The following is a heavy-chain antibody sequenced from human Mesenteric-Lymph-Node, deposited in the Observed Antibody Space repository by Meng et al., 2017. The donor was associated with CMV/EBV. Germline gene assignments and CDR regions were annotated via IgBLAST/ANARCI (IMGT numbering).Heavy chain of an antibody. V-gene: IGHV3-23*03. J-gene: IGHJ6*02. D-gene: IGHD2-15*01. CDR3: AKSLGYCSGGSCYGMDV. CDR2: IYSGGSST. Sequence: GESLKISCAASGFTFSSYSMNWVRQAPGKGLEWVSVIYSGGSSTYYADSVKGRFTISRDNSKNTLYLQMNSLRAEDTAVYYCAKSLGYCSGGSCYGMDVWGQGTTVTVSS. CDR1: GFTFSSYS.